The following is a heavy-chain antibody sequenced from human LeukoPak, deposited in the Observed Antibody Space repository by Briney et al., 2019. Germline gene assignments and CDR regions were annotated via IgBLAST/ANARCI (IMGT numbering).Heavy chain of an antibody. V-gene: IGHV3-7*03. J-gene: IGHJ4*02. CDR1: GFTFINYW. CDR3: ARIGYSSSSFDY. D-gene: IGHD6-6*01. CDR2: MKQDGSVK. Sequence: GGSLRLSCAASGFTFINYWMSWVRQAPGKGLEWVANMKQDGSVKYYVDSMKGRFAISRDNAKNSLYLQMSGLRAEDTAVYFCARIGYSSSSFDYWGQGVLVTVYS.